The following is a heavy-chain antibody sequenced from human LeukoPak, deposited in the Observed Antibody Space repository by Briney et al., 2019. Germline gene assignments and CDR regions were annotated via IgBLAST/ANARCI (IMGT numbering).Heavy chain of an antibody. CDR2: IHYSGIT. D-gene: IGHD2-2*01. CDR3: ASGYADALLVAEYFDH. CDR1: GDSVSSSNYY. V-gene: IGHV4-39*01. J-gene: IGHJ1*01. Sequence: SETLSLTCTVSGDSVSSSNYYWGWIRQPPGKGLEWIATIHYSGITFYNTSLKSRVTISIDTSKNQFSLKLTSVTAADTALFYCASGYADALLVAEYFDHWGQGTQVTVSS.